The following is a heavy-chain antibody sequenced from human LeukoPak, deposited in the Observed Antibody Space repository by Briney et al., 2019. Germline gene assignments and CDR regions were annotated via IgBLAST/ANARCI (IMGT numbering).Heavy chain of an antibody. CDR1: GGSISSYD. Sequence: SETLSLTCTVSGGSISSYDWSWIRQPAGKGLEWIGRIYTSGSTNYNPSLKSRVTMSVDTSKNQFSLKLNSVTAADTAVYYCARTRRNVVVTALLTETNWFDPWGQGTLVTVSS. J-gene: IGHJ5*02. D-gene: IGHD2-21*02. V-gene: IGHV4-4*07. CDR3: ARTRRNVVVTALLTETNWFDP. CDR2: IYTSGST.